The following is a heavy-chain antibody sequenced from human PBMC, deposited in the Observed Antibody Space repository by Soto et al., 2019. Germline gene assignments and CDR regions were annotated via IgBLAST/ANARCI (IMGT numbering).Heavy chain of an antibody. D-gene: IGHD2-15*01. CDR1: GDSISTVDYF. J-gene: IGHJ5*01. Sequence: QVHLLESGPGLVKPSQTLSLTCSVSGDSISTVDYFWAWIRQPPGQALEYIGYIYKSTTTYYNPSFEGRFTISLDTSKSQFSLTVTSVTAADTAVYFCARGRYCLTGRCFPNWFDSWGQGTLVTVSS. CDR3: ARGRYCLTGRCFPNWFDS. CDR2: IYKSTTT. V-gene: IGHV4-30-4*01.